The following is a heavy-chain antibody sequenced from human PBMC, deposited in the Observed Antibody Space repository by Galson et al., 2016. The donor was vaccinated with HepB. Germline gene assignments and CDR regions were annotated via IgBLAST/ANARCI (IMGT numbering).Heavy chain of an antibody. D-gene: IGHD4-17*01. Sequence: SVKVSCKASGGTFSSYSISWVRQAPGQGLEWMGGIIPLFGPPNYAQKFQGRVSITADRSSRKAYMELRSLRSDDTAVYYCARGGNDYRDFPFDYWGQGSLVTVSS. CDR2: IIPLFGPP. J-gene: IGHJ4*02. V-gene: IGHV1-69*06. CDR1: GGTFSSYS. CDR3: ARGGNDYRDFPFDY.